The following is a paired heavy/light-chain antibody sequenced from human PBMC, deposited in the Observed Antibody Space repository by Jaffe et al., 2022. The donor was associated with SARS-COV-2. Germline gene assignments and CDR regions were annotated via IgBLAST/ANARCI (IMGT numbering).Heavy chain of an antibody. CDR1: GFTFSNNV. CDR2: ISDSGAST. J-gene: IGHJ4*02. CDR3: AKQIGYCFGGGCYFDY. D-gene: IGHD2-8*02. V-gene: IGHV3-23*04. Sequence: EVQLVESGGGLVQPGGSLRLSCVASGFTFSNNVMSWVRQAPGKGLEWVSGISDSGASTYYTDSVKGRFTTSRDNSQNTLYLQMNSLRAEDTAVYYCAKQIGYCFGGGCYFDYWGQGTLVTVSS.
Light chain of an antibody. CDR3: QHLRT. Sequence: DIQMTQSPSTLSASIGDRVTITCRASQSISSWLAWYQQKPGKAPKLLIYKASSLESGVPSRFSGSGSGTEFSLTISSLQPDDFATYYCQHLRTFGQGTKVEIK. CDR2: KAS. J-gene: IGKJ1*01. CDR1: QSISSW. V-gene: IGKV1-5*03.